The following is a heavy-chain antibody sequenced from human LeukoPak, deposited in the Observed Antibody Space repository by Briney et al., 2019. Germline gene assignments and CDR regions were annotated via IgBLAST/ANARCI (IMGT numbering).Heavy chain of an antibody. Sequence: GGSLRLSCAASGFTLSSYSMNWVRQAPGKGLEWVSSISSSSSYIYCADSVKGRFTISRDNAKNSLYLQMNSLRAEDTAVYYCARDRYDILTGYPELYYFDYWGQGTLVTVSS. J-gene: IGHJ4*02. CDR3: ARDRYDILTGYPELYYFDY. CDR1: GFTLSSYS. D-gene: IGHD3-9*01. CDR2: ISSSSSYI. V-gene: IGHV3-21*01.